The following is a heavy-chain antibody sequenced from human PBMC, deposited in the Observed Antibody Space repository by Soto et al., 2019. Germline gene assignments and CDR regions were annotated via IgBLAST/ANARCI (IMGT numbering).Heavy chain of an antibody. Sequence: GGSLRLSCAASGFTFSSYAMSWVRQAPGKGLEWVSAISGSGGSTYYADSVKGRFTISRDNSKNTLYLQMNSLRAEDTAVYYCAKSLTFVVVPAAMPYYYYYGMDVWGQGTTVTVSS. V-gene: IGHV3-23*01. J-gene: IGHJ6*02. D-gene: IGHD2-2*01. CDR1: GFTFSSYA. CDR3: AKSLTFVVVPAAMPYYYYYGMDV. CDR2: ISGSGGST.